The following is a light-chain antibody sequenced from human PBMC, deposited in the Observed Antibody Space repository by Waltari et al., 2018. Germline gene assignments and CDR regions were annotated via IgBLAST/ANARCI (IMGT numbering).Light chain of an antibody. V-gene: IGKV3-20*01. CDR1: QSVSSSD. J-gene: IGKJ4*01. Sequence: EIVLTQSPGTLSLSPGERATLSCRASQSVSSSDLAWYQQKPGQAPRLLIYGASSRATCIPDRFSGSGSGTDFTLTISRLEPEDFAVYYCQQYGSSPGLTFGGGTKVEIK. CDR3: QQYGSSPGLT. CDR2: GAS.